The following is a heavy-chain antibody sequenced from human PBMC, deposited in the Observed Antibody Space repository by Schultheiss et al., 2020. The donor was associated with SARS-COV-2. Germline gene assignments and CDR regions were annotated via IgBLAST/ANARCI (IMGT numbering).Heavy chain of an antibody. CDR1: GGSISSYY. J-gene: IGHJ6*03. D-gene: IGHD2-2*02. Sequence: SQTLSLTCTVSGGSISSYYWSWIRQPAGKGLEWIGRIYTSGSTNYNPSLKSRVTISVDTSKNQFSLKLSSVTAADTAVYYCARDQTPIVVVPAAIPIHYYYYYMDVWGKGTTVTVSS. V-gene: IGHV4-4*07. CDR3: ARDQTPIVVVPAAIPIHYYYYYMDV. CDR2: IYTSGST.